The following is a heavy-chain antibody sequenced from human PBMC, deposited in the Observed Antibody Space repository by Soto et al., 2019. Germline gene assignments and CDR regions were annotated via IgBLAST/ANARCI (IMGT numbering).Heavy chain of an antibody. V-gene: IGHV3-30-3*01. Sequence: GGSLRLSCAASGFTFSSYAMHWVRQAPGKGLEWVAVISYDGSNKYYADSVKGRFTISRDNSKNTLYLQMNSLRAEDTAVYYCAREQFNYYDSSGYAFDIWGQGTMVTVSS. CDR2: ISYDGSNK. CDR1: GFTFSSYA. CDR3: AREQFNYYDSSGYAFDI. D-gene: IGHD3-22*01. J-gene: IGHJ3*02.